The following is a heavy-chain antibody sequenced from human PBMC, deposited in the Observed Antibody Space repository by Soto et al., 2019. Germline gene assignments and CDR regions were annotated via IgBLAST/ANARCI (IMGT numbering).Heavy chain of an antibody. D-gene: IGHD6-13*01. CDR3: ANSRWQQLVLDY. V-gene: IGHV4-39*01. CDR2: IYYSGST. Sequence: QLQLQESGPGLVKSSETLSLTCTVSGGSISSTNYYWGWIRQPPGKGLEWIGSIYYSGSTYYNPSLKSRVTISVDASINPFSLKLSSVTAADTAVYYWANSRWQQLVLDYWGQGTLVTVSS. J-gene: IGHJ4*02. CDR1: GGSISSTNYY.